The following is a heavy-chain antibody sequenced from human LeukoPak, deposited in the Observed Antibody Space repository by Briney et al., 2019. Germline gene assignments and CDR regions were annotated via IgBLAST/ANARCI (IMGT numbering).Heavy chain of an antibody. CDR2: ISGGADTT. J-gene: IGHJ4*02. CDR3: AKDPGNYFLEFDY. D-gene: IGHD2/OR15-2a*01. CDR1: GFTFSSYA. V-gene: IGHV3-23*01. Sequence: GGSLRLSCAASGFTFSSYAMSWVRQAPGKGLEWVSAISGGADTTCYADSVRGRVTISRDNSKNTVYLQMNSLRAEDTAVYHCAKDPGNYFLEFDYRGQGTLVTVSS.